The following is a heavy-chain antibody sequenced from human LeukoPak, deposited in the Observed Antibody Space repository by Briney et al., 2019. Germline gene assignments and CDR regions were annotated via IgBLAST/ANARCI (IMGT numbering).Heavy chain of an antibody. J-gene: IGHJ4*02. CDR2: ISYDGSNK. V-gene: IGHV3-30-3*01. D-gene: IGHD3/OR15-3a*01. Sequence: GRSLRLSCAASGFTFSSYAMHWVRQAPGKGLEWVAVISYDGSNKYYADSVKGRFTISRDNSKNTLYLQMNSLRAEDTAVYYCARGSQQERGLHDYWGQGTLVTVSS. CDR3: ARGSQQERGLHDY. CDR1: GFTFSSYA.